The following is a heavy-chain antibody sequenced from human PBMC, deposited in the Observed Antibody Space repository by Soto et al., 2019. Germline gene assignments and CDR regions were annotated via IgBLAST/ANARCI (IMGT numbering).Heavy chain of an antibody. J-gene: IGHJ3*02. Sequence: KPSETLSLTCTVSGGSISSSSYYWGWIRQPPGKGLEWIGSIYYSGSTYYNPSLKSRVTISVDTSKNQFSLKLSSVTAADTAVYYCAPTRGAAAGHDAFDIWGQGTMVTVSS. V-gene: IGHV4-39*01. D-gene: IGHD6-13*01. CDR3: APTRGAAAGHDAFDI. CDR2: IYYSGST. CDR1: GGSISSSSYY.